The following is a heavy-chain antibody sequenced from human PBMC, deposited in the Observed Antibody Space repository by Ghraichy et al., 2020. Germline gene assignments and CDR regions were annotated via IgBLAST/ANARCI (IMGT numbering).Heavy chain of an antibody. D-gene: IGHD3-9*01. CDR2: IYYDGRV. J-gene: IGHJ1*01. Sequence: SQTLSLTCGVIDGAFSGFFWSWIRQSPERGLELIGQIYYDGRVTYDPSFRGRVTMSVDTSNNLFFLKMISVTAADTAVYYCAGRRRYYETSADRTPFEVWGQGTLVTVSS. CDR1: DGAFSGFF. V-gene: IGHV4-34*01. CDR3: AGRRRYYETSADRTPFEV.